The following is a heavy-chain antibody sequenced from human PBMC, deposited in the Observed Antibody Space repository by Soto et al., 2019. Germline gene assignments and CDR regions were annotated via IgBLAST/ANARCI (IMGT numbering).Heavy chain of an antibody. CDR3: ARGDRGSYYYGLDV. CDR2: ISAYNGNT. CDR1: GYTFTSYG. V-gene: IGHV1-18*04. J-gene: IGHJ6*02. D-gene: IGHD1-26*01. Sequence: QVQLVQSGAEVKKPGASVKVSCKASGYTFTSYGLNWVRQAPGQGLEWMGWISAYNGNTNYAQKLQGRVTMTTETSTRTAYMELRSLRSDDTAVYYCARGDRGSYYYGLDVWGQGTTVTVSS.